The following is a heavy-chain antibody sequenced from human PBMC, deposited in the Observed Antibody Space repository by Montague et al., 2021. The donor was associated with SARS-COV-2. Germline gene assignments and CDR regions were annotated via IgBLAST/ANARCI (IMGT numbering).Heavy chain of an antibody. CDR2: IYYSGST. CDR3: ARLRDGVVPSPILGVGPYYSYYYMDV. CDR1: GGSISSSSYY. Sequence: SETLSLTCTDSGGSISSSSYYWGWIRQPPGKGLEWIGSIYYSGSTYYNPSLRSRVTISVDTSKNQFSLKLTSVAAADTAVYYCARLRDGVVPSPILGVGPYYSYYYMDVWGRGTTVTVSS. V-gene: IGHV4-39*01. J-gene: IGHJ6*03. D-gene: IGHD3-10*01.